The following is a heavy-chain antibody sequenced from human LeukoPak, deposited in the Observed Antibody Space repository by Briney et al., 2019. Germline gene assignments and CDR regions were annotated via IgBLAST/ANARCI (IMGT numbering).Heavy chain of an antibody. CDR3: ARESRGTGGTTAFDC. Sequence: GGSLRLSCAASGFTFSSYAMHWVRQAPGKGLEWVAVISYDGSNKYYADSVKGRFTISRDNSKNTVYLQMNSLRVVDTAVYYCARESRGTGGTTAFDCWGQGTLVTVSS. V-gene: IGHV3-30-3*01. CDR2: ISYDGSNK. D-gene: IGHD1-1*01. CDR1: GFTFSSYA. J-gene: IGHJ4*02.